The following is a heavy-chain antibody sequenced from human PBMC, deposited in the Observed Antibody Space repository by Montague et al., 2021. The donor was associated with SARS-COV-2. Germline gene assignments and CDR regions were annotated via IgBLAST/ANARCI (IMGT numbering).Heavy chain of an antibody. D-gene: IGHD4-23*01. CDR3: ARTYYGGRPFDY. V-gene: IGHV2-70*11. CDR1: GFSLSTSGMC. J-gene: IGHJ4*02. Sequence: PALVKPTQTLTLTCTFSGFSLSTSGMCVSWIRQPPGKALEWLARIDWDDDKYYSTSLKTRLTISKDTPKNQVVLTMTNMDPVDTATYYCARTYYGGRPFDYWGQGTLVTVSS. CDR2: IDWDDDK.